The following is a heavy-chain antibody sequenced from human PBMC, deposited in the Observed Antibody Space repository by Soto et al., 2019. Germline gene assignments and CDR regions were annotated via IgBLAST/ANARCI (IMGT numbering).Heavy chain of an antibody. Sequence: GGSLRLSCAASGFTFSTYAMNWVRQAPGKGLEWVSGISGSGDSTYYADSVKGRFTVSRDNAKNSLYLQMNSLRGEDTAVYYCARDGYHYGSFDYWGQGTLVTVSS. V-gene: IGHV3-23*01. D-gene: IGHD5-18*01. CDR2: ISGSGDST. CDR1: GFTFSTYA. J-gene: IGHJ4*02. CDR3: ARDGYHYGSFDY.